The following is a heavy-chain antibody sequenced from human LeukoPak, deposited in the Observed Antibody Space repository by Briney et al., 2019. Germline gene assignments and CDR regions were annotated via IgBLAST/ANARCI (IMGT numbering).Heavy chain of an antibody. Sequence: SETLSLTCTVSGGSISSGSYYWGWIRQPPGKGLEWIGSIYYSGSTYYNPSLKSRVTISVDTSKNQFSLKLSSVTAADTAVYYCARRVGYYYGMDVWGQGTTVTVSS. CDR3: ARRVGYYYGMDV. CDR1: GGSISSGSYY. D-gene: IGHD1-26*01. V-gene: IGHV4-39*07. CDR2: IYYSGST. J-gene: IGHJ6*02.